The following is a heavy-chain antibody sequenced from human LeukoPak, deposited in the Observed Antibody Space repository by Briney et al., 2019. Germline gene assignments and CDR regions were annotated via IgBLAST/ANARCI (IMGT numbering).Heavy chain of an antibody. CDR2: INTDGTTT. Sequence: PAGSLRLSCAASGFTLSSYWMHWVRQAPGEGLVWVSRINTDGTTTTYADSVKGRFTISRDNPKNTLYLQMNSLRAEDTAVYYCARDPWGYRAGVMDLWGQGTLLTVSS. V-gene: IGHV3-74*01. D-gene: IGHD5-18*01. CDR3: ARDPWGYRAGVMDL. J-gene: IGHJ4*02. CDR1: GFTLSSYW.